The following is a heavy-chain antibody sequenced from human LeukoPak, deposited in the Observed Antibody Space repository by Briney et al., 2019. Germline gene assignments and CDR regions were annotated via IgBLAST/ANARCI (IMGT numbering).Heavy chain of an antibody. J-gene: IGHJ4*02. D-gene: IGHD3-10*01. CDR2: ISGYNGHT. V-gene: IGHV1-18*01. CDR1: GYTFTNYG. Sequence: ASVKVSCKASGYTFTNYGLSWVRQAPGQGLEWMGWISGYNGHTNYAQNIQGRVTMTTDTSTSTAYMELRSLRSDDTAVYYCARLYGSGSHFDYWGQGTLVTVSS. CDR3: ARLYGSGSHFDY.